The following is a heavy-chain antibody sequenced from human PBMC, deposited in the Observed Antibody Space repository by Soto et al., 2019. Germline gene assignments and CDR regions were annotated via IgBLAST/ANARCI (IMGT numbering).Heavy chain of an antibody. D-gene: IGHD4-17*01. CDR1: GYSFTSYW. Sequence: GESVKISCKGSGYSFTSYWIGWVRQMPGKGLEWMGIIYPGDSDTRYSPSFQGQVTISADKSISTAYLQWSSLKASDTAMYYCARPPTTVTEWFDPWGQGTLVTVSS. V-gene: IGHV5-51*01. CDR3: ARPPTTVTEWFDP. J-gene: IGHJ5*02. CDR2: IYPGDSDT.